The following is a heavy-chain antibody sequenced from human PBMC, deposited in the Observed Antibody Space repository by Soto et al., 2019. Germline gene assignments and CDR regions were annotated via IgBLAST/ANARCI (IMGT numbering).Heavy chain of an antibody. V-gene: IGHV4-59*01. Sequence: SETLSLTCTFSVFSIISYYCSLIRQPPVKGLEWIGYIYYSVSTNYNPSLKSLVTISVDTSKNQFSLKLSSVTAADTAVYYCASFAATNRSIDYWGQGTLVNVSS. CDR2: IYYSVST. J-gene: IGHJ4*02. D-gene: IGHD5-12*01. CDR1: VFSIISYY. CDR3: ASFAATNRSIDY.